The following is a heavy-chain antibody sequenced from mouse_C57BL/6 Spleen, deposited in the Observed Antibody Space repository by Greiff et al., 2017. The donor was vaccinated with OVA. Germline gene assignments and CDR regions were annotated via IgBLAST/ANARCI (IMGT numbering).Heavy chain of an antibody. V-gene: IGHV1-54*01. CDR1: GYAFTNYL. CDR3: ARSDGYDDYFDY. Sequence: QVHVKQSGAELVRPGTSVKVSCKASGYAFTNYLIEWVKQRPGQGLEWIGVINPGSGGTNYNEKFKGKATLTADKSSSTAYMQLSSLTSEDSAVYFCARSDGYDDYFDYWGQGTTLTVSS. D-gene: IGHD2-2*01. J-gene: IGHJ2*01. CDR2: INPGSGGT.